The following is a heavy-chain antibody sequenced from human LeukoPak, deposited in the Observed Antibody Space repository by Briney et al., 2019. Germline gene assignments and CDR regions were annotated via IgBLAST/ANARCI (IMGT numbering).Heavy chain of an antibody. Sequence: SVKASCKASGFTFTSSAMQWVRQARGQRLEWIGWIVVGSGNTNYAQKFQERVTITRDMSTSTAYMELSSLRSEDTAVYYCAAGTPNIVAHDAFDIWGQGTMVTVSS. CDR3: AAGTPNIVAHDAFDI. V-gene: IGHV1-58*02. D-gene: IGHD5-12*01. J-gene: IGHJ3*02. CDR1: GFTFTSSA. CDR2: IVVGSGNT.